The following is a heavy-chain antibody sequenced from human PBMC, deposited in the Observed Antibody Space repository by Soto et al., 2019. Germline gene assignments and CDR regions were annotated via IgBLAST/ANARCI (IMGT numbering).Heavy chain of an antibody. V-gene: IGHV1-18*01. Sequence: GASVKVSCKASGYTFTSYGISWVRQAPGQGLEWMGWISTYNGNTRYAQKFQGRVTITADKSTSTAYMELSSLRSEDTAVYYCARDLRPGIAAAGTNYWG. J-gene: IGHJ4*01. CDR2: ISTYNGNT. CDR3: ARDLRPGIAAAGTNY. CDR1: GYTFTSYG. D-gene: IGHD6-13*01.